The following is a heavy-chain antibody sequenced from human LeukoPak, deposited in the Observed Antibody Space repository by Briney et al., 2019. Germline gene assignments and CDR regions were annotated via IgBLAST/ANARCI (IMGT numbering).Heavy chain of an antibody. CDR3: ARSAMVGNYYYYYFMDV. J-gene: IGHJ6*03. CDR2: IIPIIGTA. V-gene: IGHV1-69*06. CDR1: GGTFSSYA. Sequence: SVKVSCKASGGTFSSYAISWVRQAPGQGLEWMGVIIPIIGTANYAQKFQGRVTITADKSTSTAYMELSSLRSEDTAVYYCARSAMVGNYYYYYFMDVWGKGTTVTVSS. D-gene: IGHD5-18*01.